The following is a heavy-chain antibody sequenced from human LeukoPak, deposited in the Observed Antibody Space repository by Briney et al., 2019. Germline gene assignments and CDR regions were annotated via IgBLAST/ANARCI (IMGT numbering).Heavy chain of an antibody. J-gene: IGHJ4*02. CDR3: TTARGVDY. CDR2: IRSKANNYAT. D-gene: IGHD3-10*01. CDR1: GFTFSGSA. Sequence: PGGSLSLSCAASGFTFSGSAMHWVRQASGKGLEWVGRIRSKANNYATAYAASVKGRFTISRDDSENTAYLQMNSLKTEDTAVYYCTTARGVDYWGQGTLVTVSS. V-gene: IGHV3-73*01.